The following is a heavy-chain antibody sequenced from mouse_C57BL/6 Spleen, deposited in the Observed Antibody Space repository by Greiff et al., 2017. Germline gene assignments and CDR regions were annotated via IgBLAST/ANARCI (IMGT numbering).Heavy chain of an antibody. CDR2: ISSGGSYT. CDR1: GFTFSSYG. CDR3: ARQVVSFDY. V-gene: IGHV5-6*01. Sequence: EVKVVESGGDLVKPGGSLKLSCAASGFTFSSYGMSWVRQTPDKRLEWVATISSGGSYTYYPDSVKGRFTISRDNAKNTLYLQMSSLKSEDTAMYYCARQVVSFDYWGQGTTLTVSS. J-gene: IGHJ2*01.